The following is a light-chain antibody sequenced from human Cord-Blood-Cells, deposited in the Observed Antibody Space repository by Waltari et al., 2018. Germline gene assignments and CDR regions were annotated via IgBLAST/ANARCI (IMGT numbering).Light chain of an antibody. CDR2: EGS. CDR3: CAYAGSSTWG. Sequence: QSALTQPASVSGSPGQSITISCTGTSSAVGSYNLVSWSQQHPGKAPKLMIYEGSKRPSGVSKRFSGSKSGNTAALTISGLQAEDEADYCCCAYAGSSTWGFGGGTKLTVL. V-gene: IGLV2-23*01. CDR1: SSAVGSYNL. J-gene: IGLJ3*02.